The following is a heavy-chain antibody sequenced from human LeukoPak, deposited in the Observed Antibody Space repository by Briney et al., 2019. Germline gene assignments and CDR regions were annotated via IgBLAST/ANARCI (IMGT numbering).Heavy chain of an antibody. V-gene: IGHV4-59*01. CDR3: ARDSKASGFDY. Sequence: SETLSLTCTVSGGSISSYYWSWIRQPPGKGLEWIGYIYYSGSTNYNPSLKSRVTISVDTSKNQFSLKLSSVTAADTAVYCCARDSKASGFDYWGQGTLVTVSS. CDR2: IYYSGST. D-gene: IGHD1-26*01. J-gene: IGHJ4*02. CDR1: GGSISSYY.